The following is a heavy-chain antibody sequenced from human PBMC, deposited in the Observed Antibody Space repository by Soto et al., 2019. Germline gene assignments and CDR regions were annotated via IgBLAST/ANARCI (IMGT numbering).Heavy chain of an antibody. CDR2: THSGTT. D-gene: IGHD5-12*01. CDR1: GASVSARY. J-gene: IGHJ4*02. CDR3: ARANNGYDWLGYFDF. V-gene: IGHV4-59*02. Sequence: QVQLQESGPGLVKPSETLSLTCTVSGASVSARYWSWIRQSPAKGLEYIGYTHSGTTHYNPSLKSRVTMSIDTSKNQFSLTLTSVTAADTAVYYCARANNGYDWLGYFDFWGQGTLLTVSS.